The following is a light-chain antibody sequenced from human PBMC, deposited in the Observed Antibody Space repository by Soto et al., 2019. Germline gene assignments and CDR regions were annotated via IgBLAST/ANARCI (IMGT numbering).Light chain of an antibody. CDR3: QQLKTYPLT. Sequence: DIQLTQSPSFLSASVGDRVTITCRASQGISSYLVWYQQRAGKAPKFLMYAAPTLQNGVPSRFSGSGSGTEFALTISSLQPEDFATYYCQQLKTYPLTFGGGTKVEI. CDR1: QGISSY. J-gene: IGKJ4*01. V-gene: IGKV1-9*01. CDR2: AAP.